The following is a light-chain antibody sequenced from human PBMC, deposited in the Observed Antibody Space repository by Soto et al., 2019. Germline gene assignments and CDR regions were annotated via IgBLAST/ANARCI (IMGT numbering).Light chain of an antibody. CDR1: QSVGTN. Sequence: ETVMTQSPATLSVPPGERATLSCRASQSVGTNLAWYQQKPGQAPRLLIYRASTGAPGIPARFSGSGSGTEFTLTISSLQSEDFAIYYCLQSDTWPYTFGQGTKLEIK. V-gene: IGKV3-15*01. CDR3: LQSDTWPYT. J-gene: IGKJ2*01. CDR2: RAS.